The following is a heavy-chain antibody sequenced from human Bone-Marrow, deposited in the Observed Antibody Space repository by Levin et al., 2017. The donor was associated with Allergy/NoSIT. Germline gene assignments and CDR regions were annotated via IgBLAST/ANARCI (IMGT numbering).Heavy chain of an antibody. CDR2: ISPYGSNT. D-gene: IGHD3-22*01. Sequence: SCAASGFSFNSYVMSWVRQAPGKGLEWVSGISPYGSNTYYADSVKGRFSISRDNSKNTLYLQMNSLRAEDTAVYYCARDVLDSIGVTYFQHWGQGTLVTVSS. J-gene: IGHJ1*01. CDR1: GFSFNSYV. CDR3: ARDVLDSIGVTYFQH. V-gene: IGHV3-23*01.